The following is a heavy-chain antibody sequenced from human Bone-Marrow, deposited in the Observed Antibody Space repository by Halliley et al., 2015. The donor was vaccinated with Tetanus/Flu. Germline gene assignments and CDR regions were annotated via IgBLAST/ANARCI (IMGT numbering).Heavy chain of an antibody. CDR3: TKDCSSSSCLPYYHYGTDV. CDR2: SSGAT. D-gene: IGHD2-2*01. Sequence: SSGATNYNPSLKSRVTISSDTSKNQVFLKLTSVTAVDTAIYYCTKDCSSSSCLPYYHYGTDVWGQGTTVTVSS. V-gene: IGHV4-59*01. J-gene: IGHJ6*02.